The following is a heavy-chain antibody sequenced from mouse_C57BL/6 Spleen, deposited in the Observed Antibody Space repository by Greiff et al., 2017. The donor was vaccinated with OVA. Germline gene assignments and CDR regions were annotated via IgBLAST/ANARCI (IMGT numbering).Heavy chain of an antibody. D-gene: IGHD1-1*01. CDR2: ISYDGSN. CDR3: ARGGVITTKAMDY. Sequence: DVKLVESGPGLVKPSQSLSLTCSVTGYSITSGYYWNWIRQFPGNKLEWMGYISYDGSNNYNPSLKNRISITRDTSKNQFFLKLNSVTTEDTATYYCARGGVITTKAMDYWGQGTSVTVSS. J-gene: IGHJ4*01. CDR1: GYSITSGYY. V-gene: IGHV3-6*01.